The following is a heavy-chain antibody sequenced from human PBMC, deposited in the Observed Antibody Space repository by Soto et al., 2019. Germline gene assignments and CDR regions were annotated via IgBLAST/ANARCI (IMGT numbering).Heavy chain of an antibody. CDR1: GNSISSGGYY. V-gene: IGHV4-31*03. D-gene: IGHD3-10*01. Sequence: KTSETLSLTCIVSGNSISSGGYYWSWIRQHPGKGLEWIGYIYHSGSTYYNPSLKSRLTISVDTSKNQFSLRLSSVTAADTAVYYCATLTYYYVSGSYWDNWFDPWGQGTLVTVSS. J-gene: IGHJ5*02. CDR3: ATLTYYYVSGSYWDNWFDP. CDR2: IYHSGST.